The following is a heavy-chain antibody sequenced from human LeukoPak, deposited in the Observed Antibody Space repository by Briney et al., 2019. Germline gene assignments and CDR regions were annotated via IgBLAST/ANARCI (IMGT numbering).Heavy chain of an antibody. Sequence: PGGSLRLSCAASGFTFSSYAMSWVRQAPGKGLEWVSAISGSGGSTYYADSVKGRFTISRDNSKNTLYLQTNSLGAEDTAVYYCAKAGYSYGYFDYWGQGTLVTVSS. V-gene: IGHV3-23*01. CDR1: GFTFSSYA. D-gene: IGHD5-18*01. CDR2: ISGSGGST. CDR3: AKAGYSYGYFDY. J-gene: IGHJ4*02.